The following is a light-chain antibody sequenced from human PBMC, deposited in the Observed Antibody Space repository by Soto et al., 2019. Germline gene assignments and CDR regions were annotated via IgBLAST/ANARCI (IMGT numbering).Light chain of an antibody. J-gene: IGKJ2*01. V-gene: IGKV3-20*01. CDR2: GRS. Sequence: EIVLTQSPGPLSLSPGNSAAHSCRASQSVTGDKVAWYQQRPGQAPRLLIYGRSTRATDIPARFRGSGSGTDYTLTINRLEPEDFALYYCQQYGNSPFTFGQGTKLEI. CDR1: QSVTGDK. CDR3: QQYGNSPFT.